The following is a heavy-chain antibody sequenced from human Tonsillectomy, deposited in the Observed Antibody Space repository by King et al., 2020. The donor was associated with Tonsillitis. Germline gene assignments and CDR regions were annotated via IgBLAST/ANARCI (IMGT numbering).Heavy chain of an antibody. D-gene: IGHD6-13*01. V-gene: IGHV4-59*01. CDR3: ARDRSGSWSFDL. CDR1: GGSISSYY. Sequence: VQLQESGPGLVKPSETLSLTCSVSGGSISSYYWNWVRRSPGTGLEWIGYIYYSGTTVYNPSLKSRVTISVDTSKNQFSLRLSSVTAADTAVYYCARDRSGSWSFDLWGQGPWSPSPQ. J-gene: IGHJ4*02. CDR2: IYYSGTT.